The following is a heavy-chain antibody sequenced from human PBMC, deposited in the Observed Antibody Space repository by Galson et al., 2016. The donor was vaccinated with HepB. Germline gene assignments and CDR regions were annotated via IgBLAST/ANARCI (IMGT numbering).Heavy chain of an antibody. Sequence: TLSLTCTVSGGSINTGAYYWSWIRQPPGKGLEWIGYIYYSGSTHYNPSLKSRVTISIDTSKHQFSLKLNSVTAADTAVYYCARDMGGWSDYWGQGTLVTVS. CDR1: GGSINTGAYY. V-gene: IGHV4-30-4*08. D-gene: IGHD6-19*01. CDR2: IYYSGST. J-gene: IGHJ4*02. CDR3: ARDMGGWSDY.